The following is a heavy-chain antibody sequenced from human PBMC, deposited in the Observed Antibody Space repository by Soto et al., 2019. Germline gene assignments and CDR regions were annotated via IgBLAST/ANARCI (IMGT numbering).Heavy chain of an antibody. CDR3: ANLHYGSLSHNCGP. V-gene: IGHV3-23*01. J-gene: IGHJ5*02. CDR2: ISGSGGST. CDR1: GFTFSSYA. D-gene: IGHD3-10*01. Sequence: GALRLSCAASGFTFSSYAMSWVRQAPGKGLEWVSAISGSGGSTYYADSVKGRFTISRDNSKNTLYLQMTSLRAEDTAVYYCANLHYGSLSHNCGPWGQGTLVTVSS.